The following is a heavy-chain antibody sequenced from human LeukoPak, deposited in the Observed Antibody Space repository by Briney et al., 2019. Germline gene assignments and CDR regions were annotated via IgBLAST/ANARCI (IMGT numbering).Heavy chain of an antibody. D-gene: IGHD1-14*01. CDR1: GFTVSSYI. J-gene: IGHJ4*02. Sequence: GGSLRLSCAASGFTVSSYIMSWVRQTPGKGLEWTSDIYARSGGSSYADSVKGRVTISRDNSKNTLFINMDSLRAEDTALYYCAKDLKPDGVWNFDSWGQGTLVTVSS. CDR2: IYARSGGS. CDR3: AKDLKPDGVWNFDS. V-gene: IGHV3-23*01.